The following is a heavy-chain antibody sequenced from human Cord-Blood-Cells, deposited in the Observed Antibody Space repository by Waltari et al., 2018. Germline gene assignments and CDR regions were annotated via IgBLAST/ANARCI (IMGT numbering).Heavy chain of an antibody. J-gene: IGHJ5*02. D-gene: IGHD3-10*01. Sequence: QVQLQESGPGLVKPSETLSLTCTVSGGSISSYYWSWIRQPPGKGLEWIGYIYYSGSTTYNPSPKSRVTISVDTSKNQFSLKLSSVTAADTAVYYCAGSRGFGNWFDPWGQGTLVTVSS. V-gene: IGHV4-59*01. CDR1: GGSISSYY. CDR3: AGSRGFGNWFDP. CDR2: IYYSGST.